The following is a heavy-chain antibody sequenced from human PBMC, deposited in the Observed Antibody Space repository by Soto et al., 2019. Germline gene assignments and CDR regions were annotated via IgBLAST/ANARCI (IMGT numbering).Heavy chain of an antibody. J-gene: IGHJ4*02. CDR3: ARDYYDSSGYYQNFDY. CDR1: GYTFTSYA. CDR2: INTNTGNP. D-gene: IGHD3-22*01. V-gene: IGHV7-4-1*01. Sequence: ASVKVSCKASGYTFTSYAMNWVRRAPGQGLEWMGWINTNTGNPTYAQGFTGRFVFSLDTSVSTAYLQICSLKAEDTAVYYCARDYYDSSGYYQNFDYWGQGTLVTVS.